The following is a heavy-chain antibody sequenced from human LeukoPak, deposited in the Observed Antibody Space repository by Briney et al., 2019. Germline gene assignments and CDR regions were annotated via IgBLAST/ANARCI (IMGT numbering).Heavy chain of an antibody. CDR1: GGSFSGYY. Sequence: SETLSLTCAVYGGSFSGYYWSWIRQPPGKGLEWIGEINHSGSTNYNPSLKSRVTISVDTSKNQFSLKLSAVTAADTAVYYCARGRRRYDILTGYRRARKYYFDYWGLGTLVTVSS. V-gene: IGHV4-34*01. D-gene: IGHD3-9*01. CDR2: INHSGST. J-gene: IGHJ4*02. CDR3: ARGRRRYDILTGYRRARKYYFDY.